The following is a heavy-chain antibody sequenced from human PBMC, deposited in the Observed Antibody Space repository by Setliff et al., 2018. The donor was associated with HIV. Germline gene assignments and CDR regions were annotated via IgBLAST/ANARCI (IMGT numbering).Heavy chain of an antibody. CDR1: GGSFSGYY. Sequence: SETLSLTCAVYGGSFSGYYWSWIRQPPGKGLEWIGEINHSGSTTYNSSLKSRVTISVDTSKNQFSLKLSSVTAADTAVYYCNIYYYYYMDVWGKGTTVTVSS. J-gene: IGHJ6*03. CDR2: INHSGST. CDR3: NIYYYYYMDV. V-gene: IGHV4-34*01.